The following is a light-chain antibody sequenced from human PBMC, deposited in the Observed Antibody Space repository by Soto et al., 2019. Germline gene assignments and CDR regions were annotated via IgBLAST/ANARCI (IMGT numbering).Light chain of an antibody. Sequence: QHVLTQSPSASASLGASVKLTCTLTSGHSNYAIAWHQQRPEKGPRFLMKVNSDGSHDKGDEIPDRFSGSSSGAERYLTISSLHSEDEADYYCQTWGTGRLYVFGTGTKLTVL. J-gene: IGLJ1*01. CDR3: QTWGTGRLYV. CDR2: VNSDGSH. CDR1: SGHSNYA. V-gene: IGLV4-69*01.